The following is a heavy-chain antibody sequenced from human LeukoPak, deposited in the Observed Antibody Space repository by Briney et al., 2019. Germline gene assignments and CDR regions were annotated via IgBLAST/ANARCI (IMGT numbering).Heavy chain of an antibody. CDR3: ASVLSGWELLNAPLDY. V-gene: IGHV3-30-3*01. J-gene: IGHJ4*02. D-gene: IGHD1-26*01. CDR2: ISYDGSNK. CDR1: GFTFSSYA. Sequence: GGSLRLSCAASGFTFSSYAMHWVRQAPGKGLEWVAVISYDGSNKYYADSVKGRFTISRDNSKNTLYLQMNSLRAEDTAVYYCASVLSGWELLNAPLDYWGQGTPVTVSS.